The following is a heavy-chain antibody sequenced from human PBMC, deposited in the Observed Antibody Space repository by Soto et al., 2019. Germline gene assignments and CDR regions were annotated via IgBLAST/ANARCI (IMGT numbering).Heavy chain of an antibody. CDR2: IIPIFGTT. CDR1: GGTTSSYA. J-gene: IGHJ6*02. D-gene: IGHD6-6*01. Sequence: QVQLVQSGAEVKKPGSSVKVSCKASGGTTSSYAISWVRQAPGPGLEWMGGIIPIFGTTNYAQKFQGRVTITADKSTDTVYMEVSSLRSEDTAVYYCAGYWPRDSSSFSRLYYRMAVWGQGTTVTVSS. V-gene: IGHV1-69*06. CDR3: AGYWPRDSSSFSRLYYRMAV.